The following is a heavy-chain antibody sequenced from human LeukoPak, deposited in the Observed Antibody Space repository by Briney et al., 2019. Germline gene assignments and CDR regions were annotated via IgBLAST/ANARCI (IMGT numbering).Heavy chain of an antibody. J-gene: IGHJ4*02. CDR3: ARSGDNWSCDN. D-gene: IGHD5-24*01. CDR2: INAGTGEG. CDR1: GYTFSHYG. Sequence: GASVKVSCKASGYTFSHYGVQWVRQAPGQTLEWMGWINAGTGEGKYSQKFQGRLTVTSDTSATTIYMELNSLRSEDTAVYYCARSGDNWSCDNWGQGTLVTVSS. V-gene: IGHV1-3*01.